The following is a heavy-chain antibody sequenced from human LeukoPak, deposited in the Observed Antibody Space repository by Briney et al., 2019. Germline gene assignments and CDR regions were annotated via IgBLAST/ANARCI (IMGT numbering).Heavy chain of an antibody. V-gene: IGHV3-30*02. CDR3: AKDAPNYYGSGSYPDY. Sequence: GGSLRLPCAASGFTFSSYGMHWVRQAPGKGLEWVAFIRYDGSNKYYADSVKGRFTISRDNSKNTLYLQMNSLRAEDTAVYYCAKDAPNYYGSGSYPDYWGQGTLVTVSS. D-gene: IGHD3-10*01. CDR2: IRYDGSNK. CDR1: GFTFSSYG. J-gene: IGHJ4*02.